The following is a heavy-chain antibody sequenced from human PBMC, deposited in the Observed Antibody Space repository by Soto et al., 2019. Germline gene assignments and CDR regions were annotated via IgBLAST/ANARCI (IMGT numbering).Heavy chain of an antibody. J-gene: IGHJ4*02. CDR3: ARNPPYYDFWSGYYSNGFDY. V-gene: IGHV4-59*01. CDR1: GGSISSYY. D-gene: IGHD3-3*01. Sequence: PSETLSLTCTVSGGSISSYYWSWIRQPPGKGLEWIGYIYYSGSTNYNPSLKGRVTISVDTSKNQFSLKLSSVTAADTAVYYCARNPPYYDFWSGYYSNGFDYWGQGTLVTVSS. CDR2: IYYSGST.